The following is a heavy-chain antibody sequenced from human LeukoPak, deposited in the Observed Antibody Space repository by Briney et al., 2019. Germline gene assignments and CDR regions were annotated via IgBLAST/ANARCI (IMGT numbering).Heavy chain of an antibody. D-gene: IGHD2-15*01. CDR1: GFTFNTFW. CDR2: IKEDGTKK. J-gene: IGHJ5*02. CDR3: ARGACSGGSCYQVVPQQRRQEFDI. Sequence: PGGSLRLSCAASGFTFNTFWMSWVRQTPGKGLEWVANIKEDGTKKYYVDSVKGRFTISRDNAENSLYLQMNSLRAADTAVYYCARGACSGGSCYQVVPQQRRQEFDIWGQGTRVTVSS. V-gene: IGHV3-7*03.